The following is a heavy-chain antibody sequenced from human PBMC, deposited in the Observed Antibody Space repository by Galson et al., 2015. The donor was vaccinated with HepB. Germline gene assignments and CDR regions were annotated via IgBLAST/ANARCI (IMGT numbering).Heavy chain of an antibody. Sequence: TLSLTCAVSGGSISSGNYYWSWIRQPPGKGLEWIGYIHHSGGTDYNPSLKSRVTISVDTSKNHFSLNLTSVTAADTAVYFCARKGAHCNGDCHDYWGQGTLVAVSS. D-gene: IGHD2-21*02. V-gene: IGHV4-30-4*01. CDR3: ARKGAHCNGDCHDY. J-gene: IGHJ4*02. CDR2: IHHSGGT. CDR1: GGSISSGNYY.